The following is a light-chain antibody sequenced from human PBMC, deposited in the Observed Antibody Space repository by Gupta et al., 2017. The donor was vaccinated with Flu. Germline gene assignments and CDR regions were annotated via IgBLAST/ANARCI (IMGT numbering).Light chain of an antibody. Sequence: GQMTRSTGTGETVGSNYAYWYQQQPGPSPMLVICRDTERPSGIPGRFSGSNSGTTATLPISGLQAEDEADYYCVADDNSGRSWVFGGGTKLTVL. CDR2: RDT. CDR1: TVGSNY. CDR3: VADDNSGRSWV. J-gene: IGLJ3*02. V-gene: IGLV3-16*01.